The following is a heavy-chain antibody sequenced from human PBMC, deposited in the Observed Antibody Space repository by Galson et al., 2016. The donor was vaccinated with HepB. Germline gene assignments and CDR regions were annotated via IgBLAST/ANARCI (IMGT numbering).Heavy chain of an antibody. V-gene: IGHV2-5*02. D-gene: IGHD3-10*01. CDR2: IYWDEDK. J-gene: IGHJ5*02. CDR1: GFPLSTSGVG. CDR3: AHRRVVQGVIRWFDP. Sequence: PALVKPTQTLTLTCTFSGFPLSTSGVGVGWIRQPPGKALEWLALIYWDEDKRYSPSLKSRLTITKDTSKNQVVLTMTNMDPVDTATYYCAHRRVVQGVIRWFDPWGQGTLVTVSS.